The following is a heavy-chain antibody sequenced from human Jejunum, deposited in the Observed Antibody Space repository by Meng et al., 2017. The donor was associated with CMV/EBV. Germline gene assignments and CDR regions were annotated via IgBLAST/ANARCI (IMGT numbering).Heavy chain of an antibody. J-gene: IGHJ4*02. V-gene: IGHV3-7*03. CDR2: IKEEGSGR. CDR3: ARWGGGGSTSGFDF. CDR1: GFTFDNYW. Sequence: GFTFDNYWMTWGRQAPGKGLEWVANIKEEGSGRNYVGSVKGRFTVSRDNAKKSLSLEMNSLRVEDTAIYFCARWGGGGSTSGFDFWGQGALVTVSS. D-gene: IGHD1-26*01.